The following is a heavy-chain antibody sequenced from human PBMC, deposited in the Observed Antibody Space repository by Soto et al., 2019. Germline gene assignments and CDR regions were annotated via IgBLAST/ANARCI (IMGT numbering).Heavy chain of an antibody. J-gene: IGHJ4*02. D-gene: IGHD2-21*02. V-gene: IGHV3-21*06. CDR2: ISSSSSSK. CDR1: GFTFSKYR. CDR3: ARDPCDCGDDCSSNY. Sequence: EVQLVESGGGLVKPGGSLRLSCAASGFTFSKYRMIWVRQAPGKGLEWVSYISSSSSSKFYADSVKDRFTISRDNAKSLLYLQMNSLRAEDTAVYYCARDPCDCGDDCSSNYWGQGTRLTVSS.